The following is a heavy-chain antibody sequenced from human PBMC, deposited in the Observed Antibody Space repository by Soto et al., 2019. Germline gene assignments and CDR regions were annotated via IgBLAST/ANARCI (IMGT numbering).Heavy chain of an antibody. CDR3: ARDRGSDALDY. V-gene: IGHV1-18*01. CDR2: MSANNGNT. D-gene: IGHD3-16*01. Sequence: QVQLVQYGAEVKKPGDSVQVSCKASGYTFTSYGISWVRQAPGQGLEWMGWMSANNGNTNYAQKRQGRGTMTTDTSTSTAYMELRSLRSDDTAVYYCARDRGSDALDYWGQGTLCTVSS. CDR1: GYTFTSYG. J-gene: IGHJ4*02.